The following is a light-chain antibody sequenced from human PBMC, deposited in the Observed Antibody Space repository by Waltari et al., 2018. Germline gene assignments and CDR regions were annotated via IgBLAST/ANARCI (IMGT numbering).Light chain of an antibody. V-gene: IGLV2-11*01. Sequence: TQPRSVSGSPGQSVTISCTGTSSDVGGYNYVSWYQHHPGKAPKLIIYDVPKRPSGVPDRFSASKSDNTASLTISGLQAEDEADYYCCSYAGSITFWVFGGGTKLTVL. CDR3: CSYAGSITFWV. CDR1: SSDVGGYNY. CDR2: DVP. J-gene: IGLJ3*02.